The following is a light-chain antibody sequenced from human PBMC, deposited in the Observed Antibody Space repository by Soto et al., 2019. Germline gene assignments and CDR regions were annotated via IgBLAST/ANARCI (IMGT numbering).Light chain of an antibody. V-gene: IGKV3-15*01. CDR2: RAS. Sequence: EIVLTQSPATLSLSPGEGATLSCRASQSVSSNLAWYQQKPGQAPRLLIYRASTRATGIPARFSGSGSGTEFTLTISSLESEDFAVYYCQQYSKWPITFGGGTKLDIK. CDR1: QSVSSN. J-gene: IGKJ4*01. CDR3: QQYSKWPIT.